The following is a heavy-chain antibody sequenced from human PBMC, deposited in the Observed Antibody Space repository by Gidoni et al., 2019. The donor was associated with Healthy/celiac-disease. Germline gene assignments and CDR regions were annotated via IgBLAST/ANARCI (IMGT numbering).Heavy chain of an antibody. Sequence: QVQLVESGGGVVQPGRSLRLSCAASGFTFSSYGLHWVRQAPGKGLEWVAVIWYDGSNKYYADSVKGRFTISRNNSKNTLYLRMNSLRAEDTAVYYCARGSRRDIVVVVAANSFDYWGQGTLVTVSS. CDR3: ARGSRRDIVVVVAANSFDY. CDR2: IWYDGSNK. D-gene: IGHD2-15*01. CDR1: GFTFSSYG. V-gene: IGHV3-33*01. J-gene: IGHJ4*02.